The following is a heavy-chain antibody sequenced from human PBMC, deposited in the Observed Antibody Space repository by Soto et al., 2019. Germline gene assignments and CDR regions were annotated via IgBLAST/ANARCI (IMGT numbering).Heavy chain of an antibody. CDR3: ARDPHSRYCSGGSCPGDNWFDP. D-gene: IGHD2-15*01. V-gene: IGHV1-18*01. CDR2: ISAYNGNT. Sequence: QVQLVQSGAEVKKPGASVKVSCKASGYTFTSYGISWVRQAPGQGLEWMGWISAYNGNTNYAQKLQGRVTMTTDTTTRTAYMELRSLRSDDTAVYYCARDPHSRYCSGGSCPGDNWFDPWGQGTLVTVSS. J-gene: IGHJ5*02. CDR1: GYTFTSYG.